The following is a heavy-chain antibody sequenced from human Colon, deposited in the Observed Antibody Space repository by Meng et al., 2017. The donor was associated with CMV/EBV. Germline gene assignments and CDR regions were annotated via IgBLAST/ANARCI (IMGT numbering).Heavy chain of an antibody. CDR2: IKQDGSEK. Sequence: GESLKISCAASGFTFSSYWMSWARQAPGKGLEWVANIKQDGSEKYYVDSVKGRFTISRDNAKNSLYLQINSLRAEDTAIYYCARDGVVVLGATRDWGQGTLVTVSS. CDR3: ARDGVVVLGATRD. CDR1: GFTFSSYW. V-gene: IGHV3-7*03. J-gene: IGHJ4*02. D-gene: IGHD2-15*01.